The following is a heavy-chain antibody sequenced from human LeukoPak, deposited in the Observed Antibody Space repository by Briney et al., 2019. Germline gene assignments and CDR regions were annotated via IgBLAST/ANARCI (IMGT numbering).Heavy chain of an antibody. V-gene: IGHV3-21*01. CDR1: GFTFSNYS. CDR3: ATEQLAAAGTVLGY. J-gene: IGHJ4*02. Sequence: GGSLRLSCAASGFTFSNYSMNWVRQAPGKGLEWVSSISSSSSYIYYADSLKGRFTISRDNAKNSLYLQMNSLRAEDTAVYYCATEQLAAAGTVLGYWGQGTLVTVSS. D-gene: IGHD6-13*01. CDR2: ISSSSSYI.